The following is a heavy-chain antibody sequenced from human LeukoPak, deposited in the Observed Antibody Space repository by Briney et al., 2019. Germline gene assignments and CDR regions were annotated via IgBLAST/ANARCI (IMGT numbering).Heavy chain of an antibody. CDR3: ARDSLRVVGASSTLDY. J-gene: IGHJ4*02. V-gene: IGHV1-18*01. D-gene: IGHD2-2*01. CDR2: ISGYNGKT. CDR1: GYTFTSYG. Sequence: ASVKVSCKASGYTFTSYGISWVRQAPGQGLEWMGWISGYNGKTNYAQKFPGRGSMTTDTSTRTASMALRSLRSDDTAVYYCARDSLRVVGASSTLDYWGQGTLVTVSS.